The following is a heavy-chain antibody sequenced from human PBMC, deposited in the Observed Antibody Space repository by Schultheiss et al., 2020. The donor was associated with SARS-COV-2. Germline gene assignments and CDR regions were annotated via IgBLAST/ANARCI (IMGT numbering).Heavy chain of an antibody. J-gene: IGHJ4*02. V-gene: IGHV3-30*01. D-gene: IGHD3-22*01. CDR2: ISYDGNNK. CDR1: GFTFSSYP. CDR3: AREAYYYDSSAYYELPCFDY. Sequence: GGSLRLSCAASGFTFSSYPMHWVRQAPGKGLEWVAVISYDGNNKYFADSVKGRFTISRDNSKNTLYLQMNSLRAEDTAVYYCAREAYYYDSSAYYELPCFDYWGQGTLVTVSS.